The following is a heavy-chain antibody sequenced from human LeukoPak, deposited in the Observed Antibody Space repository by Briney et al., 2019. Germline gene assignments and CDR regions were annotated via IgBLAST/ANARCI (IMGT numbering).Heavy chain of an antibody. CDR2: INHSGST. Sequence: PSETLSLTCAVYGGSFSGYYWSWIRQPPGKGLEWIGEINHSGSTNYNPSLKSRVTISVDTSKNQFSLKLSSVTAADTAVYYCARAVYRVRGVIIPYWGQGTLVTVSS. CDR3: ARAVYRVRGVIIPY. J-gene: IGHJ4*02. D-gene: IGHD3-10*01. CDR1: GGSFSGYY. V-gene: IGHV4-34*01.